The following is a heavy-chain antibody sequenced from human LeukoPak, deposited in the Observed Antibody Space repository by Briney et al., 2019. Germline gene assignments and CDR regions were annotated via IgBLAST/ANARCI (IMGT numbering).Heavy chain of an antibody. CDR2: IYYSGST. J-gene: IGHJ4*02. D-gene: IGHD2-21*02. CDR1: GGSISSYY. CDR3: ARGGGDCGGDCYSGDY. V-gene: IGHV4-59*08. Sequence: NASETLSLTCTVSGGSISSYYWSWIRQPPGKGLEWIGYIYYSGSTNYNPSLKSRVTISVDTSKNQFSLKLSSVTAADTAVYYCARGGGDCGGDCYSGDYWGQGTLVTVSS.